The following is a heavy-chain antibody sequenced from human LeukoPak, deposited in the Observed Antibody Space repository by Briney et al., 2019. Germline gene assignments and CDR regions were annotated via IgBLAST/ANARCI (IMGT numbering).Heavy chain of an antibody. CDR2: INLNIARR. Sequence: GGSLRLSCAASGVTFHHDAIHWVWQVPRQGLGLVSGINLNIARRGYADSLKVRFTISRDNAKNSVLLQMDSLRAEAPALYYCAKDKAPLYSGYDWDLDFWGQGTLVTVSS. CDR3: AKDKAPLYSGYDWDLDF. V-gene: IGHV3-9*01. D-gene: IGHD5-12*01. J-gene: IGHJ4*02. CDR1: GVTFHHDA.